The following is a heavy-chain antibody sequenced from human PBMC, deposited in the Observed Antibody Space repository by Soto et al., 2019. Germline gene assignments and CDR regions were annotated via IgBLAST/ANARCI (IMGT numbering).Heavy chain of an antibody. CDR3: ARGTGGYYDSSGYYLEWFDP. Sequence: SETLSLTCTVSCGSINSGDYYWTWIRQPPGKGLEWIGYIYYSGSTYYNPSLKSRVTISLDTSNNQFSLKLGSVTAADTAVYYCARGTGGYYDSSGYYLEWFDPWGQGTLVTVSS. J-gene: IGHJ5*02. CDR1: CGSINSGDYY. CDR2: IYYSGST. D-gene: IGHD3-22*01. V-gene: IGHV4-30-4*01.